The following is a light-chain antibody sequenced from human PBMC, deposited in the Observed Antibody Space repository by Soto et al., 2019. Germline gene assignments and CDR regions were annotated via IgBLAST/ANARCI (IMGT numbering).Light chain of an antibody. V-gene: IGKV3-20*01. CDR3: QQYGSVPLT. CDR1: QSVSTSY. CDR2: GAS. J-gene: IGKJ4*01. Sequence: EIVLTQSPGTLSLSPGERATLSCRASQSVSTSYLAWYQQEPGQAPRLLIYGASSRATGIPDRFSGSGSGADFTLTISRLEPEDFAVYYCQQYGSVPLTFGGGTKVEIK.